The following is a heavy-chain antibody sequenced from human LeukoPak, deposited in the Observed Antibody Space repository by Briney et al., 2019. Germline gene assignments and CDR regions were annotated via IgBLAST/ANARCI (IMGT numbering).Heavy chain of an antibody. CDR1: GYTFTGYY. D-gene: IGHD3-10*01. Sequence: GASVKVSCKASGYTFTGYYMHWVRQAPGQGLEWMGWINPNSGGTNYAQKFQGRVTMTRDTSISTAYMELSRLRSDDTAVYYCARDLVGYYGSGSYPSDYWGQGNLVTVSS. CDR3: ARDLVGYYGSGSYPSDY. CDR2: INPNSGGT. J-gene: IGHJ4*02. V-gene: IGHV1-2*02.